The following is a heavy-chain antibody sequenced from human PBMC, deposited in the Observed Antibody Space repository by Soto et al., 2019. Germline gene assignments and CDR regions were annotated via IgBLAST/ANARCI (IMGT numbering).Heavy chain of an antibody. CDR2: INHSGST. CDR1: GGSFSGYY. Sequence: KTSETLSLTCAVYGGSFSGYYWSWIRRPPGKGLEWIGEINHSGSTNYNPSLKSRVTISVDTSKNQFSLKLSSVTAADTAVYYCARWFVVVPAAKGYMDVWGKGTTVTVSS. D-gene: IGHD2-2*01. V-gene: IGHV4-34*01. CDR3: ARWFVVVPAAKGYMDV. J-gene: IGHJ6*03.